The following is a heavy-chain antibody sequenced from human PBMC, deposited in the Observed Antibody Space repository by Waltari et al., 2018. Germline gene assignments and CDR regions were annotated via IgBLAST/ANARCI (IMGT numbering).Heavy chain of an antibody. CDR3: ARSPWGRSGWFDP. Sequence: QVQLQQWGAGLLKPSETLSLTCAVYGGSFSGYYWSWTRQPPGKGLEWIGEINHSGSTNYNPSLKSRVTISVDTSKNQFSLKLSSVTAADTAVYYCARSPWGRSGWFDPWGQGTLVTVSS. CDR1: GGSFSGYY. CDR2: INHSGST. J-gene: IGHJ5*02. D-gene: IGHD1-26*01. V-gene: IGHV4-34*01.